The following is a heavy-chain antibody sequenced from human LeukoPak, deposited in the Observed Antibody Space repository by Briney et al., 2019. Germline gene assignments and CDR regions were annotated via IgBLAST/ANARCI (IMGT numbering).Heavy chain of an antibody. D-gene: IGHD3-22*01. V-gene: IGHV3-30*18. CDR3: AKGSSSGIVDY. CDR2: ISYDGTNK. Sequence: GGSLRLSCAASGFTFSNYDMHWVRQAPGKGLEWVAFISYDGTNKYYADSVKGRFTFSRDNSKYTLYLQMNSLRAVDTAVYYCAKGSSSGIVDYWGQGTLVAVSA. CDR1: GFTFSNYD. J-gene: IGHJ4*02.